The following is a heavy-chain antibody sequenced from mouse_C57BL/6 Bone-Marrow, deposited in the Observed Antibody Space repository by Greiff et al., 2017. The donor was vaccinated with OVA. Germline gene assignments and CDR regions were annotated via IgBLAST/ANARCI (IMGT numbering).Heavy chain of an antibody. J-gene: IGHJ2*01. CDR3: ARSERLRYYFDY. CDR1: GYTFTDYY. V-gene: IGHV1-76*01. CDR2: IYPGSGNI. Sequence: QVHVKQSGAELVRPGASVKLSCKASGYTFTDYYISWVKQRPGQGLEWIARIYPGSGNIYYNEKFKGKATLTAEKSSSTAYMQLSSLTSDDSAVYFCARSERLRYYFDYWGQGTTLTVSS. D-gene: IGHD2-2*01.